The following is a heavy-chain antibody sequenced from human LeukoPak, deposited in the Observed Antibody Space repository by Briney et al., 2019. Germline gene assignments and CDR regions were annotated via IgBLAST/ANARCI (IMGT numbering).Heavy chain of an antibody. CDR1: GFTFSSGFNTYA. CDR2: ISGSGADT. D-gene: IGHD1-1*01. V-gene: IGHV3-23*01. J-gene: IGHJ4*02. Sequence: PGGSLRLSCAASGFTFSSGFNTYAMTWVRQAPGKGLEWVSAISGSGADTYYADSVKGRFTLSRDDSRNTVYLQLNNLRVEDTAIYYCAKANWVSNADAFWWGQGTQVNVSS. CDR3: AKANWVSNADAFW.